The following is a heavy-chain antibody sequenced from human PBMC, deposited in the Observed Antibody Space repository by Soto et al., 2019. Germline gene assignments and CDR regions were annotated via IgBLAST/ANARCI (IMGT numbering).Heavy chain of an antibody. Sequence: EVQLVESGGGSVQPGGSLRLSCAASGFSFRNYAMHWVRQAPGKGLEHVSAIGSNGGSTYYANSVKGRFTISRDNSKNALYLQLGSLTAEDMAVYYCARVRQSSGDYDYWGQGTLVTVSS. J-gene: IGHJ4*02. CDR2: IGSNGGST. V-gene: IGHV3-64*01. D-gene: IGHD4-17*01. CDR3: ARVRQSSGDYDY. CDR1: GFSFRNYA.